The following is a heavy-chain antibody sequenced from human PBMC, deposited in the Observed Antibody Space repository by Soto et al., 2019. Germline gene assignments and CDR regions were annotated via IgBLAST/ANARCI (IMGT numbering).Heavy chain of an antibody. CDR1: GGSISSGGYY. J-gene: IGHJ5*02. V-gene: IGHV4-31*11. CDR2: IYYSGST. Sequence: PSETLSITCAFSGGSISSGGYYWTWIRQHPGKGLKWIGYIYYSGSTYYNPSLKSRVTISVDTSKNQFSLKLISVTAADTAVYYCARSVFPWGQGTLVTVSS. CDR3: ARSVFP.